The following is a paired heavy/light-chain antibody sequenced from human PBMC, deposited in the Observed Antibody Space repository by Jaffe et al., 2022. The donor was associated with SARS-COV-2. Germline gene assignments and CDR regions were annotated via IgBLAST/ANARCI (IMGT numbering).Light chain of an antibody. CDR1: SSNIGAGFD. CDR2: DNN. CDR3: QSYDSSLSGSGV. V-gene: IGLV1-40*01. J-gene: IGLJ1*01. Sequence: QSVLTQPPSVSGAPGQRVTISCTGSSSNIGAGFDVHWYQQLPGTAPKLLIYDNNNRPSGVPDRFSGSKSGPSASLAITGLQAEDEADYYCQSYDSSLSGSGVFGTGTKVTVL.
Heavy chain of an antibody. CDR2: ISYSGGT. D-gene: IGHD2-15*01. CDR1: GASISNYD. J-gene: IGHJ5*02. CDR3: ARRVGSRSNWFDP. Sequence: QVQLQESGPGLVKPSETLSLTCTVSGASISNYDWSWIRQPPGKGLECIGYISYSGGTNYNPSLESRVTISVDTSRNQFSLKLRSVTAADTAVYYCARRVGSRSNWFDPWGQGTLVTVSS. V-gene: IGHV4-59*08.